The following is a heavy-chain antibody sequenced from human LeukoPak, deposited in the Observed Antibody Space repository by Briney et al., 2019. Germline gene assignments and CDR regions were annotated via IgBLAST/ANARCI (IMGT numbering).Heavy chain of an antibody. Sequence: ASVKVSCRASGYTFTSYGISWVRQAPGQGLEWMGWISAYNGNTNYAQKLQGRVTMTTDTSTSTAYMELRSLRSDDTAVYYCAREFEGEVAGTIDYWGQGTLVTVSS. J-gene: IGHJ4*02. CDR3: AREFEGEVAGTIDY. D-gene: IGHD6-19*01. V-gene: IGHV1-18*01. CDR1: GYTFTSYG. CDR2: ISAYNGNT.